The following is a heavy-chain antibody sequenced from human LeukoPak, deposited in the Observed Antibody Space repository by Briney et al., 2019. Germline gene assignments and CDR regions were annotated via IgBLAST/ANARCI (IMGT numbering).Heavy chain of an antibody. CDR3: ARDGGSYALDY. CDR2: IYYSGST. Sequence: PSETLSLTCTVSGGSISSSSCYWGWIRQPPGKGLEWIVSIYYSGSTYYNPSLKSRVTISVDTSKNQFPLKLSSVTAADTAVYYCARDGGSYALDYWGQGTLVTVSA. V-gene: IGHV4-39*06. J-gene: IGHJ4*02. D-gene: IGHD1-26*01. CDR1: GGSISSSSCY.